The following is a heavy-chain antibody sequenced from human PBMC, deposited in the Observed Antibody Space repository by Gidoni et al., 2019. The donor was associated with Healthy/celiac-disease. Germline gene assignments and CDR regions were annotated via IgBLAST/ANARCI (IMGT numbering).Heavy chain of an antibody. D-gene: IGHD3-10*01. J-gene: IGHJ4*02. CDR1: GFTFSSYG. Sequence: QVQLVESGGGVVKPGRSLRLSCAASGFTFSSYGMHWVRQAPGKGLEWVAVISYDGSNKYYADSVKGRFTISRDNSKNTLYLQMNSLRAEDTAVYYCAKAVYGSGPHWGQGTLVTVSS. CDR2: ISYDGSNK. CDR3: AKAVYGSGPH. V-gene: IGHV3-30*18.